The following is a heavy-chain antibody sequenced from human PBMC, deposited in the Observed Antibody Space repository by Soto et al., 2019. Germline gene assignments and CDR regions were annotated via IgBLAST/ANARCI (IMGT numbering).Heavy chain of an antibody. V-gene: IGHV4-31*03. CDR3: ARGPVLRYFDWSQPHYFDY. J-gene: IGHJ4*02. CDR2: IYYSGST. CDR1: GGSISSGGYY. D-gene: IGHD3-9*01. Sequence: PSETLSLTCTVSGGSISSGGYYWSWIRQHPGKGLEWIGYIYYSGSTYYNPSLKSRVTISVDTSKNQFSLKLSSVTAADTAVYYCARGPVLRYFDWSQPHYFDYWGQGTLVTVSS.